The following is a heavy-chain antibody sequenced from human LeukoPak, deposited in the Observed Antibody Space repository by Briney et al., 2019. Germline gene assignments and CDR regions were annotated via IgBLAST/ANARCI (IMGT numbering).Heavy chain of an antibody. CDR3: AKNPIVVVPAAMPSWFDP. CDR2: ISDTGRLS. V-gene: IGHV3-23*01. J-gene: IGHJ5*02. D-gene: IGHD2-2*01. CDR1: GFTFSSSA. Sequence: GGSLRLSCAASGFTFSSSAMSWVRQAPGKGLEWVAAISDTGRLSYCADSVNGRFTISRDNSKNTLYLQMNSLRAEDTAVYYCAKNPIVVVPAAMPSWFDPWGQGTLVTVSS.